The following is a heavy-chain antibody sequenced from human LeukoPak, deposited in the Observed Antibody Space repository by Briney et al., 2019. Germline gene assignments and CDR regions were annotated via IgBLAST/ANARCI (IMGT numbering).Heavy chain of an antibody. V-gene: IGHV4-30-2*01. CDR3: ARGWARHFDY. Sequence: PSETLSLTCTVSGGSISSGGYYWSWIRQPPGKGLEWIGYIYHSGSTYYNPSLKSRVTISVDRSKNQFSLKLSSVTAADTAVYYCARGWARHFDYWGQGTLVTVSS. CDR1: GGSISSGGYY. CDR2: IYHSGST. J-gene: IGHJ4*02. D-gene: IGHD5-24*01.